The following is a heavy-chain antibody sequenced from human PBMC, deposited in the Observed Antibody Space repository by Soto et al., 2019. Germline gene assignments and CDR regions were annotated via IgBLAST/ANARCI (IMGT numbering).Heavy chain of an antibody. D-gene: IGHD6-13*01. J-gene: IGHJ4*02. CDR1: GYTFTSYW. CDR3: ARPLEAAAGNPLFF. Sequence: PGESLKISCKGSGYTFTSYWIAWVRQLPGKGLEWLGSVYPGDSDRRDNPTFQGHVTMSVDKSSNTVYLQWSSLNASDTAMYYCARPLEAAAGNPLFFWGQGTLVTVSS. CDR2: VYPGDSDR. V-gene: IGHV5-51*01.